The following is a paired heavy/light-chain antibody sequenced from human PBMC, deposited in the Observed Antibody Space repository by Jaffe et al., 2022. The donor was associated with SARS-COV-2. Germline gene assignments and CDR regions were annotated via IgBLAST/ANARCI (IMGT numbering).Heavy chain of an antibody. CDR1: GYTFTTYW. D-gene: IGHD3-22*01. J-gene: IGHJ4*02. Sequence: EVQLVQSGAEVKKPGESLKISCKASGYTFTTYWIAWVRQLPGKGLEWMGIFYPGDSDTRYSPSFQGQVTISADNSINTAYLQWSSLKASDTALYYCARALYYDTSPLDYWGQGTLVTVSS. CDR2: FYPGDSDT. V-gene: IGHV5-51*01. CDR3: ARALYYDTSPLDY.
Light chain of an antibody. J-gene: IGLJ3*02. V-gene: IGLV8-61*01. CDR3: VLYMGSGISV. CDR2: NTN. Sequence: QTVVTQEPSFSVSPGGTVTLTCGLSSGSVSTSYYPSWYQQTPGQAPRPLIHNTNTRSSGVPDRFSGSILGNKAALTITGAQADDESDYYCVLYMGSGISVFGGGTKLTVL. CDR1: SGSVSTSYY.